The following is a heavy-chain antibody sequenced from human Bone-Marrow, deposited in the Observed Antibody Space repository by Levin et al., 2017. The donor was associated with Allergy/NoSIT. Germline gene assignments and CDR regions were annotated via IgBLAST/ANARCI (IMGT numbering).Heavy chain of an antibody. V-gene: IGHV4-30-2*01. Sequence: SETLSLTCTVSGGSISSSGYDWSWIRQPPGKGLEWIGNIDHSGRTFYNPSLGSRVTMSGDTSKNQFSLKLTSVTAADTALYYCARRQYNWKDGYDYWGQGTRVTVSS. CDR2: IDHSGRT. J-gene: IGHJ4*02. CDR1: GGSISSSGYD. D-gene: IGHD1-1*01. CDR3: ARRQYNWKDGYDY.